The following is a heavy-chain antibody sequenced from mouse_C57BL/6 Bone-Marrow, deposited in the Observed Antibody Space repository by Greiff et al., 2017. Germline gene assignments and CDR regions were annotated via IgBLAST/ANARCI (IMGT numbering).Heavy chain of an antibody. CDR2: ISDGGSYT. Sequence: EVKVEEPGGGLVKPGGSLKLSCAASGFTFSSYAMSWVRQTPEKRLEWVATISDGGSYTYYPDNVKGRFTISRDNAKNTLYLQMSHLKSEDTAMYYFARGDNDGDYARDYCCQGTAVTVSS. CDR1: GFTFSSYA. V-gene: IGHV5-4*03. D-gene: IGHD2-4*01. J-gene: IGHJ4*01. CDR3: ARGDNDGDYARDY.